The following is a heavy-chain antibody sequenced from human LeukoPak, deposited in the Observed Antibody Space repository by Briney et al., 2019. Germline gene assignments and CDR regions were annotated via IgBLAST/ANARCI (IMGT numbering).Heavy chain of an antibody. CDR3: ARGGYYYDSSGYSHLPDY. D-gene: IGHD3-22*01. CDR1: GGTFSSYA. J-gene: IGHJ4*02. Sequence: PRASVKVSCKASGGTFSSYAFSWERQAPGQGLEWMGGIIPIVGTTNYAQMFQGRVTITADESTSTAYMELSSLRSEDTAVYYCARGGYYYDSSGYSHLPDYWGQGTLVTVSA. V-gene: IGHV1-69*13. CDR2: IIPIVGTT.